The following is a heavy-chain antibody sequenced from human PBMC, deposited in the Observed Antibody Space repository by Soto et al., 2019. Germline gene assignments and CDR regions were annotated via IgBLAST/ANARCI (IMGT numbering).Heavy chain of an antibody. D-gene: IGHD1-26*01. Sequence: SETLSLTCAVSGGSISSSNWWSWVRQPPGKGLEWIGEIYHSGYTFYNPSLKSRVTMSVDTSKNQFSLKLRSVTAADTAVYYCAKWEGLGSDYYYYAMDVWGQGTTVTVSS. CDR3: AKWEGLGSDYYYYAMDV. V-gene: IGHV4-4*02. CDR1: GGSISSSNW. CDR2: IYHSGYT. J-gene: IGHJ6*02.